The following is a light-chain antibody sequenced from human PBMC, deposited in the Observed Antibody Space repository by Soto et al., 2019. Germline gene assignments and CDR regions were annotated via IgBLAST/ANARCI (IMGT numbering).Light chain of an antibody. J-gene: IGLJ2*01. CDR3: AAWDDSLNGVV. CDR2: SNS. Sequence: QSVLTQTPSASGTPGQRVSISCSGSSTNIGRNTVIWYQQVPGTTPNVLIYSNSQRPSVVHDRFSGSKSGTSASLAISGLQSDDEADYYCAAWDDSLNGVVFGGGTKLTVL. V-gene: IGLV1-44*01. CDR1: STNIGRNT.